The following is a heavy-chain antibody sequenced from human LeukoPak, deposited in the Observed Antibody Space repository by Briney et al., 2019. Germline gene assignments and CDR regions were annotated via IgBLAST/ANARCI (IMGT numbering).Heavy chain of an antibody. D-gene: IGHD3-3*01. CDR3: AGTSITIFGVITEFDY. V-gene: IGHV1-2*02. J-gene: IGHJ4*02. CDR1: GYTFTGYY. Sequence: GASVKVSCKASGYTFTGYYMHWVRQAPGQGLEWMGWINPNSGGTNYAQKFQGRVTMTRDTSISTAYMQLSRLRSDDTAVYYCAGTSITIFGVITEFDYWGQGTLVTVSS. CDR2: INPNSGGT.